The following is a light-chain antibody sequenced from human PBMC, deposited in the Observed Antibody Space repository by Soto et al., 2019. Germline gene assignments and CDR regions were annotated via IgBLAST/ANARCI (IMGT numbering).Light chain of an antibody. CDR2: AND. Sequence: QSVLTQPPSTSATPGQGVSISCSGSVSNIGTFYVSWYQHFPGTAPKLLIYANDQRPSGVPDRFSASKSGTSGSLAIRGLQFEDAADYYCTCWDDNLSAVVFGGGTKLTVL. CDR1: VSNIGTFY. J-gene: IGLJ2*01. CDR3: TCWDDNLSAVV. V-gene: IGLV1-47*02.